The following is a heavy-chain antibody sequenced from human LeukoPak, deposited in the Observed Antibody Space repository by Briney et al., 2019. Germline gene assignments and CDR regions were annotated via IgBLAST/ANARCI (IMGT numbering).Heavy chain of an antibody. J-gene: IGHJ4*02. CDR2: ISGSGGST. CDR1: GFTFSNFW. CDR3: AKSPISDCSTTSCYLNDY. Sequence: GGSLRLSCTASGFTFSNFWMSWVRQAPGKGLEWVSAISGSGGSTYYADSVKGRFTISRDNSKNTLYLQMNSLRAEDTAVYYCAKSPISDCSTTSCYLNDYWGQGTLVIVSS. V-gene: IGHV3-23*01. D-gene: IGHD2-2*01.